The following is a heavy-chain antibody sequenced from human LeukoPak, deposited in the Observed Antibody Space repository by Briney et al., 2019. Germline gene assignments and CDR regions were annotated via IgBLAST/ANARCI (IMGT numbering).Heavy chain of an antibody. D-gene: IGHD5-18*01. CDR2: INPSGGST. J-gene: IGHJ6*02. CDR1: GYTFTDYY. V-gene: IGHV1-46*01. CDR3: ARWDTAMDSYYYGMDV. Sequence: ASVKVSCKASGYTFTDYYIHWVRQAPGQGLEWMGIINPSGGSTSYAQKFQGRVTMTRDTSTSTVYMELSSLRSEDTAVYYCARWDTAMDSYYYGMDVWGQGTTVTVSS.